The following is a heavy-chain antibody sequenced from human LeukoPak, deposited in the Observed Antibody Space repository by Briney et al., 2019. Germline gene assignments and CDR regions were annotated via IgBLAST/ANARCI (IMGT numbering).Heavy chain of an antibody. CDR2: ISWNSGGI. D-gene: IGHD6-19*01. Sequence: GGSLRLSCAASGFTFDDYAMHWVRQAPGKGLEWVSGISWNSGGIGYADSVKGRFTISRDNAKNSLYLQMNSLRAEDTALYYCAKDIHSSGWYFDYWGQGTLVTVFS. CDR1: GFTFDDYA. V-gene: IGHV3-9*01. CDR3: AKDIHSSGWYFDY. J-gene: IGHJ4*02.